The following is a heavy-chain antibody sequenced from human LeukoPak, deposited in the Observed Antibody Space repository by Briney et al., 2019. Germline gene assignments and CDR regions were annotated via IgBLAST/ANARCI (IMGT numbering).Heavy chain of an antibody. CDR2: ISWNSGSI. CDR3: AKDSLYSGSYFYYFDY. J-gene: IGHJ4*02. V-gene: IGHV3-9*01. Sequence: PGGSLRLSCAASGFTFDDYAMHWVRQAPGKGLEWVSGISWNSGSIGYADSVKGRFTISRDNAKNSLYLQMNSLRAEDTALYYCAKDSLYSGSYFYYFDYWGQGTLVTVSS. D-gene: IGHD1-26*01. CDR1: GFTFDDYA.